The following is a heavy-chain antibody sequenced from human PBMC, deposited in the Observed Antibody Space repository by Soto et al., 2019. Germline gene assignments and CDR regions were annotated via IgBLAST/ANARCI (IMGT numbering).Heavy chain of an antibody. Sequence: ASETLSLTCTVSGGSISSGGYYWSWIRQHPGKGLEWIGYIYYSGSTYYNPSLKSRVTISVDTSKNQFSLNLSSVTAADTAVYYCARAGHSSSSEGANWFDPWGQGIMVTVSS. CDR3: ARAGHSSSSEGANWFDP. V-gene: IGHV4-31*03. J-gene: IGHJ5*02. D-gene: IGHD6-6*01. CDR1: GGSISSGGYY. CDR2: IYYSGST.